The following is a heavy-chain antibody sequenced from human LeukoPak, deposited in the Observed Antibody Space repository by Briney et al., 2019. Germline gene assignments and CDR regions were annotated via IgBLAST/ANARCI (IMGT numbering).Heavy chain of an antibody. V-gene: IGHV3-23*01. CDR2: ISGGGGST. D-gene: IGHD4-17*01. CDR1: GFTFSSYD. CDR3: AKKRNYGDDS. Sequence: PGGSLRLSCAASGFTFSSYDMTWVRQAPGKGLEWVSAISGGGGSTYYADSVKGRFTISRDNSKTTLYLQMNSLRAEDTAVYYCAKKRNYGDDSWGQGTLVTVSS. J-gene: IGHJ4*02.